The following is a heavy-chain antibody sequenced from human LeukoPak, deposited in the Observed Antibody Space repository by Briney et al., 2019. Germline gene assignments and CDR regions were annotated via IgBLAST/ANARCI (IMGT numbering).Heavy chain of an antibody. CDR3: ARRGNSHRPSGF. CDR1: GGSISGSTYY. V-gene: IGHV4-39*01. J-gene: IGHJ4*02. CDR2: IYYSGTT. Sequence: SETLSLTCTVSGGSISGSTYYWGWIRQPPGKGLEWIGSIYYSGTTYYNPSLKSRVAISVDTSKNQFSLKLSSVTGADTAGEYWARRGNSHRPSGFWGQGTLVTVSS. D-gene: IGHD1-26*01.